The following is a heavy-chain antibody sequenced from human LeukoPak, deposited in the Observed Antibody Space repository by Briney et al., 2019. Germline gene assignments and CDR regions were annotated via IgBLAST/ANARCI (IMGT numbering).Heavy chain of an antibody. CDR3: ARDLGYTRDF. V-gene: IGHV3-21*01. Sequence: GGSLRLSCAASAFTFSSYGMGWVRQAPGKGLEWVSSISSTSSYMYYADSVKGRFTISRDNAKNSLYLQMNSLRAEDTAVYYCARDLGYTRDFWGQGTLVTVSS. J-gene: IGHJ4*02. D-gene: IGHD5-24*01. CDR1: AFTFSSYG. CDR2: ISSTSSYM.